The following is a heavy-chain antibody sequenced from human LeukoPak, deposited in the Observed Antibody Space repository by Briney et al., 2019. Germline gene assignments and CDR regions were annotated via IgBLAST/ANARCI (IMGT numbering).Heavy chain of an antibody. J-gene: IGHJ4*02. CDR1: GESSFSSYY. V-gene: IGHV4-34*01. CDR2: INHSGYT. D-gene: IGHD3-22*01. CDR3: SRQVVGNDY. Sequence: PSETLSLTCAVYGESSFSSYYWSWIRQTPGGALEWIGEINHSGYTNYNPSLKSRVTLSIDTSKNQFSLRLNSLTAADTAVYYCSRQVVGNDYWGQGTLVTVSS.